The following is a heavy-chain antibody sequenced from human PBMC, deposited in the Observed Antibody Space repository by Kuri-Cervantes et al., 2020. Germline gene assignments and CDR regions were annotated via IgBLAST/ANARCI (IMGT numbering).Heavy chain of an antibody. CDR2: IYYSGNT. Sequence: ESLKISCTVSGGSVSSRSYFWSWIRQPPGKGLEWIGYIYYSGNTNYNPSLKSRVTISVDTSKNQFSLKLSSVTAADTAVYYCARAKVTMVRGVIRYFDYWGQGTLVTVSS. CDR3: ARAKVTMVRGVIRYFDY. J-gene: IGHJ4*02. D-gene: IGHD3-10*01. V-gene: IGHV4-61*01. CDR1: GGSVSSRSYF.